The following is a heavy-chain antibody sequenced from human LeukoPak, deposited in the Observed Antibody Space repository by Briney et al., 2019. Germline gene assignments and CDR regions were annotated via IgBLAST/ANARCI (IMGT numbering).Heavy chain of an antibody. J-gene: IGHJ3*02. CDR1: GYTFTGYY. CDR2: INPNSGGT. V-gene: IGHV1-2*06. D-gene: IGHD2-8*01. Sequence: ASVKVSCKASGYTFTGYYMHWVRQAPGQGLEWMGRINPNSGGTNYAQKFQGRVTMTRDTSISTAYVELSRLRSDDTAVYYCAVLVLMVYAIDAFDIWGQGTMVTVSS. CDR3: AVLVLMVYAIDAFDI.